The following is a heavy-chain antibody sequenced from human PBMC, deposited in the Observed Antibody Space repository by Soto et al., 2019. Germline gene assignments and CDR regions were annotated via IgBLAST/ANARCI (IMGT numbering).Heavy chain of an antibody. CDR3: AHTFLAGLGYYFHY. CDR2: IYWDDHK. J-gene: IGHJ4*02. CDR1: GFSLSTTRVG. V-gene: IGHV2-5*02. Sequence: QITLKESGPTLVKPTQTLTLTCTFSGFSLSTTRVGVGWIRQPPGQALEWLTLIYWDDHKRYSPFLKISLTITMDTTNNQVVLTVANMEPRDTATYFCAHTFLAGLGYYFHYWRQGALVTVPS. D-gene: IGHD6-19*01.